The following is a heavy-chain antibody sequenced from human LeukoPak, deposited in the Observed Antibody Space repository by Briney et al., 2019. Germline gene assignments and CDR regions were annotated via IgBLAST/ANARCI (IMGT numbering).Heavy chain of an antibody. V-gene: IGHV4-4*07. J-gene: IGHJ4*02. CDR3: AIGIADPYSFDS. CDR2: IYSTGST. D-gene: IGHD6-13*01. CDR1: GGSINFYY. Sequence: SETLSLTCTVSGGSINFYYWNWIRQPAGKGLEWIGRIYSTGSTNYSPSLKSRVTMSVDKSKNQFSLNLSSVTAAATAVYYCAIGIADPYSFDSWGQGILVTVSS.